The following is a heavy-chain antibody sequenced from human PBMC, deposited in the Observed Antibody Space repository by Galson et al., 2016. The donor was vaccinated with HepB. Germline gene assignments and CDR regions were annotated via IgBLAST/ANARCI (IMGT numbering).Heavy chain of an antibody. CDR2: ISGGGNNA. Sequence: SLRLSCAASGFTFNNYAMSWVRQAPGKGLEWVSGISGGGNNAYYADSVKGRFTISRDNSNNTLYLQMNSLRAEDTAVYYCARGGPFSTSWYLDFWGQGTLPTFPS. V-gene: IGHV3-23*01. CDR3: ARGGPFSTSWYLDF. D-gene: IGHD6-13*01. CDR1: GFTFNNYA. J-gene: IGHJ4*02.